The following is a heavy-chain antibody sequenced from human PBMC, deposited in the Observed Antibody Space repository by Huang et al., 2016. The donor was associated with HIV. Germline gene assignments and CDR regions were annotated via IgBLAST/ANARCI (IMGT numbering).Heavy chain of an antibody. CDR2: IKYNGHA. V-gene: IGHV4-34*02. CDR1: GGPVSTRY. Sequence: QVRLQQWGGGLVRPSETLSRTCAVYGGPVSTRYWSWIRQSPGKGLEWIAEIKYNGHANFYPSLRSRVSISVDTSKNQFSLNVTSVTAADTAIYYCARGRDTTEMDTVDDALDVWDQGTLVIVSS. CDR3: ARGRDTTEMDTVDDALDV. D-gene: IGHD1-1*01. J-gene: IGHJ3*01.